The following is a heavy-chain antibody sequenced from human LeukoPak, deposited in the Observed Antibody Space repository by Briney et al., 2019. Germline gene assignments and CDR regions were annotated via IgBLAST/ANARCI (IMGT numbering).Heavy chain of an antibody. CDR2: IYYSGST. J-gene: IGHJ3*02. D-gene: IGHD3-22*01. V-gene: IGHV4-59*01. CDR1: GDSISSYC. CDR3: ARRPEEAYYFDSSGSTSHDAFDI. Sequence: SETLSLTCTVYGDSISSYCWNWIRQPPGKGLEWIGYIYYSGSTNYNPSLKSRVTISVDTSKNQFSLKVSSVTAADTAVYYCARRPEEAYYFDSSGSTSHDAFDIWGQGTMVTVSS.